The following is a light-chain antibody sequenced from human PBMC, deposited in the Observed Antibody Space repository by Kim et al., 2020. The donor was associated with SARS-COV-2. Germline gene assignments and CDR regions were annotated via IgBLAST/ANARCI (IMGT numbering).Light chain of an antibody. J-gene: IGKJ3*01. CDR1: QGISRD. CDR3: QQLHTYPLT. CDR2: AAS. Sequence: SASVGDRVTITCRASQGISRDLAWYQQKPGNPPKLLIYAASTLQSGVPSRFSGSGSGTDFTLTITSLQPEDFATYSCQQLHTYPLTFGPGPRWIS. V-gene: IGKV1-9*01.